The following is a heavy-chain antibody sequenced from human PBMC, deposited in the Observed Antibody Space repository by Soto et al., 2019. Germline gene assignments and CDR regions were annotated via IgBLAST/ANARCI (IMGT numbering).Heavy chain of an antibody. CDR1: GASFSCYY. CDR2: INHSGST. CDR3: ARGRGMDV. V-gene: IGHV4-34*01. J-gene: IGHJ6*02. Sequence: SETLSLTCAVYGASFSCYYWSWIRQPPGKGLEWIGEINHSGSTNYNPSLKSRVTISVDTSKNQFSLKQSSVTAADTAVYYCARGRGMDVWGQGTTVT.